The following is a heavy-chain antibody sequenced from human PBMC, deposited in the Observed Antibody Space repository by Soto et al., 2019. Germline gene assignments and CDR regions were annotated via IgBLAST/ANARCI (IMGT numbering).Heavy chain of an antibody. CDR1: GYTFTSYG. CDR3: ARVPPYDYVWGSYRYSYYYYGMDV. V-gene: IGHV1-18*01. J-gene: IGHJ6*02. Sequence: ASVKVSCKASGYTFTSYGISWVRQAPGRGLEWMGWISAYNGNTNYAQKLQGRVTMTTDRSTSTAYMELRSLRSDDTAVYYCARVPPYDYVWGSYRYSYYYYGMDVWGQGTTVTVSS. D-gene: IGHD3-16*02. CDR2: ISAYNGNT.